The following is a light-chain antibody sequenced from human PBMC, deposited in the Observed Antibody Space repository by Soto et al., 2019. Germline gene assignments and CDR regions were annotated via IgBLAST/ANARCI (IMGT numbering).Light chain of an antibody. J-gene: IGKJ2*01. Sequence: VLTQSPGTVSLSPGEAVTLSCRASETVGRAYFAWYQQRPGQTPRLLLYGASNRAADIPDRFSGSGSGADFTLTISRLEPGDSAVYYCHQYGTSPFTFGQGTKVDIK. V-gene: IGKV3-20*01. CDR2: GAS. CDR1: ETVGRAY. CDR3: HQYGTSPFT.